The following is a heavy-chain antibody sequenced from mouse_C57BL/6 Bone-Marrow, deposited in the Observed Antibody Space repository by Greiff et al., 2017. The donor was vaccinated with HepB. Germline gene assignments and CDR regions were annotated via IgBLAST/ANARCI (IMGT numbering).Heavy chain of an antibody. V-gene: IGHV1-81*01. Sequence: VQLQQSGAELARPGASVKLSCKASGYTFTSYGISWVKQRTGQGLEWIGEIYPRSGNTYYNEKFKGKATLTADKSSSTAYMELRSLTSEDSAVYFCKIYYGNSYAMDYWGQGTSVTVSS. CDR2: IYPRSGNT. CDR3: KIYYGNSYAMDY. CDR1: GYTFTSYG. D-gene: IGHD2-1*01. J-gene: IGHJ4*01.